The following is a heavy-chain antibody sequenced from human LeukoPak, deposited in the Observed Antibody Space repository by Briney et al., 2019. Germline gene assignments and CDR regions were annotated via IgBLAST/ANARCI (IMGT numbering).Heavy chain of an antibody. CDR1: GFTFSSYW. J-gene: IGHJ4*02. CDR3: ARGGYSGTYYFDY. D-gene: IGHD1-26*01. CDR2: INSDGKST. V-gene: IGHV3-74*01. Sequence: GGSLRLSCAASGFTFSSYWMHWVRHGPGEGLVWVSRINSDGKSTSYADSVKGRFTISRDNAKDTLYLQMNSLRAEDTAVYYCARGGYSGTYYFDYWGQGTLVTVSS.